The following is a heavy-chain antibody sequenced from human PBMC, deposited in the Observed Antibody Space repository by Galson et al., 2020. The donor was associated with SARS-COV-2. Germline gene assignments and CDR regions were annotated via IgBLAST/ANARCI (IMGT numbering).Heavy chain of an antibody. J-gene: IGHJ4*02. D-gene: IGHD3-3*01. CDR3: ARTAGLLEWAELYFDS. Sequence: SETLSLTCTVSGDSITSGNYYWTWIRQPAGRGLEWIGRFHTSGGTNYNPSLNSRVTISVDTSKNQLSLSLTSVTAADTAVYYCARTAGLLEWAELYFDSWGQGSLVTVSS. CDR2: FHTSGGT. CDR1: GDSITSGNYY. V-gene: IGHV4-61*02.